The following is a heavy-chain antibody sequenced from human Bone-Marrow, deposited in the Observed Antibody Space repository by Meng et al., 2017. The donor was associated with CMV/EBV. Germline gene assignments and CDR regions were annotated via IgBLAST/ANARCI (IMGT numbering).Heavy chain of an antibody. Sequence: QMQLQESDPERVKPSQTLSLTCTVSGGSISSGSYYWSWIRQPAGKGLEWIGRIYTSGSTNYNPSLKSRVTISVDTSKNQFSLKLSSVTAADTAVYYCARSSGWVDYWGPGTLVTVSS. J-gene: IGHJ4*02. CDR1: GGSISSGSYY. D-gene: IGHD6-19*01. CDR3: ARSSGWVDY. CDR2: IYTSGST. V-gene: IGHV4-61*02.